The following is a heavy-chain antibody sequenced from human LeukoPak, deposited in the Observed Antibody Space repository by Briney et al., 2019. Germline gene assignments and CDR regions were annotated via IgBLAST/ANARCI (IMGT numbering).Heavy chain of an antibody. CDR3: AKGSLHFYYYGMDV. CDR1: GFTFSSYS. D-gene: IGHD3-3*02. Sequence: GGSLRLSCAASGFTFSSYSMNWVHQAPGKGLEWVSSISSSSSYIYYADSVKGRFTISRDNAKNSLYLQMNSLRAEDTAVYYCAKGSLHFYYYGMDVWGQGTTVTVSS. V-gene: IGHV3-21*01. CDR2: ISSSSSYI. J-gene: IGHJ6*02.